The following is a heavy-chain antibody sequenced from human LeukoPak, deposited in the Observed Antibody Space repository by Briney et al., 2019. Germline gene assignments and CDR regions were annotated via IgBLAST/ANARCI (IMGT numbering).Heavy chain of an antibody. Sequence: PSETLSLTCTVSGGSISSYYWSWIRQPPGKGLEWIGYIYYSGSTNYNPSLKSRVTISVDTSKNQFSLKLSSVTAADTALYYCARGGGGYCSSTSCFPGTTWGQGTLVTVSS. V-gene: IGHV4-59*01. CDR2: IYYSGST. CDR1: GGSISSYY. D-gene: IGHD2-2*01. CDR3: ARGGGGYCSSTSCFPGTT. J-gene: IGHJ4*02.